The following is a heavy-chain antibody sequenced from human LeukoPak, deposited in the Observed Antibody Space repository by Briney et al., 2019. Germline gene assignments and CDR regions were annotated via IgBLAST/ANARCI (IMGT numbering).Heavy chain of an antibody. V-gene: IGHV4-59*01. D-gene: IGHD2-21*02. CDR2: IYYSGST. CDR1: GGSISSYH. Sequence: SETLSLTCTVSGGSISSYHWSWIRQPPGKGLEWIGYIYYSGSTNYNPSLKRRVTISVDTSKNQFSLKLSSVTAADTAVDYCAREAYCGGYFYSGFYYWGQGTLVTVSS. J-gene: IGHJ4*02. CDR3: AREAYCGGYFYSGFYY.